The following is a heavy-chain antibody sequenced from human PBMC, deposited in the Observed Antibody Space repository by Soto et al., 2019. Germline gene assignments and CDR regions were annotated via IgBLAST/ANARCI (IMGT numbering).Heavy chain of an antibody. CDR2: ISNDGSNT. V-gene: IGHV3-30*03. Sequence: QVQLVETGGGVVQPGKSLRLSCATSGFTFNSYALHWVRQAPGKGLEWVALISNDGSNTFYADSVKGRFTISRDTAKNTLFLQLNSLTTENTDVYFCARAGEIFSVVNFAYLDLWGQGTLVAVSS. CDR1: GFTFNSYA. J-gene: IGHJ4*01. CDR3: ARAGEIFSVVNFAYLDL. D-gene: IGHD3-3*01.